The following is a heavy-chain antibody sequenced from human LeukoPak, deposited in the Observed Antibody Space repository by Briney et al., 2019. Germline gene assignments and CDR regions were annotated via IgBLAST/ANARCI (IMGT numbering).Heavy chain of an antibody. Sequence: GASVKVSCKASGYTFTSYDINWVRQATGQGLEWMGWMNPNSGNTGYAQKFQGRVTITRNTSISTASMELSSLRPEDTAVYYCARGPRGYDSYYMDVWGKGTTVTVSS. CDR2: MNPNSGNT. D-gene: IGHD5-12*01. CDR3: ARGPRGYDSYYMDV. V-gene: IGHV1-8*02. J-gene: IGHJ6*03. CDR1: GYTFTSYD.